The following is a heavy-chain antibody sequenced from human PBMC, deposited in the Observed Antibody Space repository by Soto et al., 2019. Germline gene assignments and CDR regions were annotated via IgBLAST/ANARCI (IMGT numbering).Heavy chain of an antibody. V-gene: IGHV4-59*01. CDR1: GGSISSYY. J-gene: IGHJ3*02. CDR3: AREPHYYDSSGYYYWSDAFDI. CDR2: IYYSGST. D-gene: IGHD3-22*01. Sequence: QVQLQESGPGLVKPSETLSLTCTVSGGSISSYYWSWIRQPPGKGLEWIGYIYYSGSTNYNPSLKSRVTISVDTSKNQFYLKLSSVTAADTAVYYCAREPHYYDSSGYYYWSDAFDIWGQGTMVTGSS.